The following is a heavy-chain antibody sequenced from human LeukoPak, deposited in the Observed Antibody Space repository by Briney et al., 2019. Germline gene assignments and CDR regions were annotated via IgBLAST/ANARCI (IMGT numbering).Heavy chain of an antibody. CDR3: AKDRDLLFAHCWFDL. Sequence: GGSLRLSCAASGFTFSTYAVSWVRQAPGKGLEWVSGISISGGSTYYADSVKGRFTISRDNSKNTLYLQMNRLRAEDTAVYYCAKDRDLLFAHCWFDLWGQGTPVTVSS. CDR2: ISISGGST. V-gene: IGHV3-23*01. CDR1: GFTFSTYA. J-gene: IGHJ5*02. D-gene: IGHD3-10*01.